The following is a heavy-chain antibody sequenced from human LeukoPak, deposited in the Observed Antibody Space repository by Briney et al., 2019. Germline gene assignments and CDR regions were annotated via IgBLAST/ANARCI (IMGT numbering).Heavy chain of an antibody. D-gene: IGHD3-9*01. Sequence: PGGSLRLSCAASGFTFSSYSMNWVRQAPGRGLEWVSYISSSSSTIYYADSVKGRFTISRDNAKNSLYLQMNSLRAEDTAVYYCARAKITIFDYCDYWGQGTLVTVSS. V-gene: IGHV3-48*01. CDR2: ISSSSSTI. CDR1: GFTFSSYS. J-gene: IGHJ4*02. CDR3: ARAKITIFDYCDY.